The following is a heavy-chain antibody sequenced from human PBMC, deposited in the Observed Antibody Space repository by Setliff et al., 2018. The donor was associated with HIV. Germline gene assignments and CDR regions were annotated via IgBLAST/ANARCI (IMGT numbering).Heavy chain of an antibody. D-gene: IGHD2-2*01. V-gene: IGHV4-59*11. J-gene: IGHJ4*02. CDR2: FYYTGST. Sequence: SETLSLTCTVSAASIRSHYWSWIRQSPGKGLEWIGNFYYTGSTDYNPSFKSRVTISLDKSNNQISLNLSSATAADTAVYYCARHTVFVVYFDHWGQGMLVTVSS. CDR1: AASIRSHY. CDR3: ARHTVFVVYFDH.